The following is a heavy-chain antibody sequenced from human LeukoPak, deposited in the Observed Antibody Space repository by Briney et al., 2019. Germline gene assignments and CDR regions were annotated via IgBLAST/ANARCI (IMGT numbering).Heavy chain of an antibody. Sequence: PGGSLRLSCAASGFTFSSYEMNWVRQAPGKGLEWVSSVSNSGDYIHYADSVKGRFIISRDNSKNTLYLQMNSLRAEDTAVYYCAKDQRYNYNIDYWGQGTPVTVSS. CDR1: GFTFSSYE. V-gene: IGHV3-23*01. J-gene: IGHJ4*02. CDR2: VSNSGDYI. D-gene: IGHD1-20*01. CDR3: AKDQRYNYNIDY.